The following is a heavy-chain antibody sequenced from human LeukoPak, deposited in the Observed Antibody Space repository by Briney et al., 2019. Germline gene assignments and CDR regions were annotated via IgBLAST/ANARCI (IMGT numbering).Heavy chain of an antibody. D-gene: IGHD6-13*01. CDR1: GGSISSSSYY. J-gene: IGHJ5*02. Sequence: SETLSLTCTVSGGSISSSSYYWGWIRQPPGKGLEWFGEINHSGGTNYNPSLKSRVTVSVDTSKNQFSLKLSSVTAADTAVYYCARGVIAAAGTVDWFDPWGQGTLVTVSS. CDR3: ARGVIAAAGTVDWFDP. CDR2: INHSGGT. V-gene: IGHV4-39*07.